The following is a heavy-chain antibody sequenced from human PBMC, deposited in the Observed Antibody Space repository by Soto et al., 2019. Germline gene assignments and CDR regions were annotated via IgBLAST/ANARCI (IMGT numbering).Heavy chain of an antibody. CDR1: GGSISSSSYY. CDR3: ASWWFGESCFAY. D-gene: IGHD3-10*01. CDR2: IYYSGST. J-gene: IGHJ4*02. V-gene: IGHV4-39*01. Sequence: PSETLSLTCTVSGGSISSSSYYWGWIRQPPGKGLEWIGSIYYSGSTYYNPSLKSRVTISVDTSKNQFSLKLSSVTAADTAVYYCASWWFGESCFAYWGQGTLVTVSS.